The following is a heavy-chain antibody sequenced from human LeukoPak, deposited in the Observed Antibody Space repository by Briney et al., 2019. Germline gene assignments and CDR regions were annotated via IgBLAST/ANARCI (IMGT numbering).Heavy chain of an antibody. CDR1: GYTFSGYY. Sequence: GASVKVSCKASGYTFSGYYMHWVRQAPGQGLEWMGWINPNTGRTNYAQNFQGRVTMTSDTSISTAYMELNSLRSDDTAVYYCARGETRGYSGYDFLYWGQGTLVTVSS. V-gene: IGHV1-2*02. D-gene: IGHD5-12*01. CDR2: INPNTGRT. J-gene: IGHJ4*02. CDR3: ARGETRGYSGYDFLY.